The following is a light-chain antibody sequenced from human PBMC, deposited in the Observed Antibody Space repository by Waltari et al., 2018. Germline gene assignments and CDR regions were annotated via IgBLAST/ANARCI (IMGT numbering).Light chain of an antibody. CDR3: LQDYSYPWT. V-gene: IGKV1-6*01. CDR1: QGIRKD. Sequence: AIQMTQSPSSLSASVVDRVTITCRASQGIRKDLGWYQQRPGKAPILLIYAASSLQKGVPSRLSGSGSGTGFTLTISSLQPEDFGTYYCLQDYSYPWTFGQGTKVEIK. CDR2: AAS. J-gene: IGKJ1*01.